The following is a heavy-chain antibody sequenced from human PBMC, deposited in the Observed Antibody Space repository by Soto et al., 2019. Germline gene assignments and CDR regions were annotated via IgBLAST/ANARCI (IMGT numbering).Heavy chain of an antibody. V-gene: IGHV4-30-4*01. Sequence: SKTLSLTCTVSGGSISSGDYYWSWIRQPPGKGLEWIGYIYYSGSTYYNPSLKSRVTISVDTSKNQFSLKLSSVTAADTAVYYCARAFDILTRYYFDYWGQGTLVTVSS. D-gene: IGHD3-9*01. J-gene: IGHJ4*02. CDR2: IYYSGST. CDR1: GGSISSGDYY. CDR3: ARAFDILTRYYFDY.